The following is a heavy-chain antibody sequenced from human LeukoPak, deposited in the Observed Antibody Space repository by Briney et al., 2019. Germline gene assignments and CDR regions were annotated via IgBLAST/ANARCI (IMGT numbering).Heavy chain of an antibody. CDR2: INHSGST. Sequence: PSETLSLTCAVYGGSFSGYYWSWIRQPPGKGLEWTGEINHSGSTNYSPSLKSRVTISVDTSKNQFSVKLSSVTAADTAVYYCARGPSKEYYYYGSGSYFYWGQGTLVTVSS. J-gene: IGHJ4*02. CDR1: GGSFSGYY. D-gene: IGHD3-10*01. V-gene: IGHV4-34*01. CDR3: ARGPSKEYYYYGSGSYFY.